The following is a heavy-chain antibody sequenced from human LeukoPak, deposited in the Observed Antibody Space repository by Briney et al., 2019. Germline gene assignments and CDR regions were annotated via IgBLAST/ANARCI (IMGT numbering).Heavy chain of an antibody. CDR3: ARDGEAAGNMDH. V-gene: IGHV3-48*04. Sequence: GGSLRLSCAASGFTFSSYNMDWVRQAPGKGLEWVSYISRSSNTIYYTDSVKGRFTISRDNTKNSLYLQMNSLRADDTAVYYCARDGEAAGNMDHWGQGILVTVSS. CDR1: GFTFSSYN. D-gene: IGHD6-13*01. CDR2: ISRSSNTI. J-gene: IGHJ4*02.